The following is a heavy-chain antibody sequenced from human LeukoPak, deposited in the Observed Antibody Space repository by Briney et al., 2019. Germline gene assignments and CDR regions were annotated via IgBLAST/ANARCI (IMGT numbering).Heavy chain of an antibody. D-gene: IGHD5-18*01. CDR3: ARDAPGNTALDY. J-gene: IGHJ4*02. CDR1: GFTFSSYS. CDR2: ISTSGTYI. V-gene: IGHV3-21*01. Sequence: PGGSLRLSCAASGFTFSSYSMNWVRQAPGKGLEWVSFISTSGTYIYYADSVKGRFTISRDNAKNSLFLQMDSLRVEDTAVYYCARDAPGNTALDYWGQGTLVTVSS.